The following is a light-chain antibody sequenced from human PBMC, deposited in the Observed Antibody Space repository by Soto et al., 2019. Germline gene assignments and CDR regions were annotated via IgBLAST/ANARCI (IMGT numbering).Light chain of an antibody. J-gene: IGKJ1*01. Sequence: EILMTQSPATLSVSPGDRATLSCRASQSVSNNLAWYQQRPGQAPRLLIYGASTRATGIPARFSGSGSGTEFTLTISSLQSEDFAVYYCQQYNDWPPWTFGQGTKVDNK. CDR1: QSVSNN. CDR2: GAS. CDR3: QQYNDWPPWT. V-gene: IGKV3-15*01.